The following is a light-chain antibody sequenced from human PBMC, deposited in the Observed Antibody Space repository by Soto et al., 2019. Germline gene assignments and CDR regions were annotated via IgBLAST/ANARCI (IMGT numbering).Light chain of an antibody. J-gene: IGKJ1*01. CDR1: QSVSSN. CDR2: GAS. CDR3: QQYNNLPFT. Sequence: EIVMTQSPATLSVSPGERATLSCRASQSVSSNLAWYQQKPGQAPRLLIYGASTRATGIPARFSGSGSGTAFPLTISSLHSEDFVVYYCQQYNNLPFTFGQGTKVEIK. V-gene: IGKV3-15*01.